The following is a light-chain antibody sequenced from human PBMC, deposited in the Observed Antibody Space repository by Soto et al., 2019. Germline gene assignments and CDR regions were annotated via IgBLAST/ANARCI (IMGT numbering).Light chain of an antibody. CDR3: QKYGTSPPT. J-gene: IGKJ3*01. CDR2: GAS. Sequence: EIVLTQSPGTLSLSPGERATLSCRASQSVSRNSLAWYQQQPGQAPRLLIYGASSRATDIPDRFSGSGSGTDFTLIVSRLEPEDFAVYFCQKYGTSPPTFGPGTEVDI. CDR1: QSVSRNS. V-gene: IGKV3-20*01.